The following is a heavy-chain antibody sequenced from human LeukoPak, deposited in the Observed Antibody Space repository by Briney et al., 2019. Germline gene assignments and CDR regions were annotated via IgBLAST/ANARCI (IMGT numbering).Heavy chain of an antibody. D-gene: IGHD3-22*01. CDR3: AKMYYYDSSGYKGAFDI. CDR2: IASSGRNT. J-gene: IGHJ3*02. Sequence: GGSLRLSCAASGFNFNDAAMTWVRQAPGKGLEWVSLIASSGRNTYYTDSVRGRFTISRDNSKNTLYLQMNSLRAEDTAVYYCAKMYYYDSSGYKGAFDIWGQGTMVTVSS. V-gene: IGHV3-23*01. CDR1: GFNFNDAA.